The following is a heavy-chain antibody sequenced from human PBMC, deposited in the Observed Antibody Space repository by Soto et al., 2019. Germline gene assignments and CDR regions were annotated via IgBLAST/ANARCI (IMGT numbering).Heavy chain of an antibody. CDR3: AKDFTVAAADYYSHY. V-gene: IGHV3-30*18. Sequence: QVQLVESGGGVVHPGRSLRLSCAASEFTFRDYAMHWVRQAPGKGLEWVAVVASDGRDKRYADSVKGRFTISRDNSKNTLYLQLNSLTTEDTAVYYCAKDFTVAAADYYSHYWRQGTLITVSS. CDR2: VASDGRDK. J-gene: IGHJ4*02. D-gene: IGHD2-15*01. CDR1: EFTFRDYA.